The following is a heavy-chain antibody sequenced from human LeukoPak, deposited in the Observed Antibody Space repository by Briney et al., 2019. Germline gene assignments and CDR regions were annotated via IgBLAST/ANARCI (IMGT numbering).Heavy chain of an antibody. CDR1: GFTFSNAW. CDR3: TTDRGYYDSSGYYSGEFDY. D-gene: IGHD3-22*01. J-gene: IGHJ4*02. V-gene: IGHV3-15*01. CDR2: IKSKTDGGTT. Sequence: GGSLRLSCAASGFTFSNAWMSWVRQAPGKGLEWVGRIKSKTDGGTTDYAAPVKGRFTISRDDSKNTLYLQMSSLKTEDTAVYYCTTDRGYYDSSGYYSGEFDYWGQGTLVTVSS.